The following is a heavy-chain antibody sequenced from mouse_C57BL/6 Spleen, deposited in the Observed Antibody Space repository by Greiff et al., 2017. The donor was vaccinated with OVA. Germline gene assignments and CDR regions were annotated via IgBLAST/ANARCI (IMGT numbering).Heavy chain of an antibody. D-gene: IGHD2-5*01. CDR3: ARYYSNYDYAMDY. CDR1: GYTFTSYW. J-gene: IGHJ4*01. V-gene: IGHV1-59*01. CDR2: IDPSDSYT. Sequence: QVQLQQPGAELVRPGTSVKLSCKASGYTFTSYWMHWVKQRPGQGLEWIGVIDPSDSYTNYNQKFKGKATLTVDTSSSTAYMQRSSLTSDDSAVYYCARYYSNYDYAMDYWGQGTSVTVSS.